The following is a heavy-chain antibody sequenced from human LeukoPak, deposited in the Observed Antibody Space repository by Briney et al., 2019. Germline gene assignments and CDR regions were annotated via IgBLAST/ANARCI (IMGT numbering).Heavy chain of an antibody. Sequence: GASVKVSCKASGGTFSSYAISWVRQAPGQGLEWMGRIIPILGIANYAQKFQGRVTITADKSTSTAYMELSSLRSEDTAVYYCARDYGSGSSRWFDPWGQGTLVTVSS. J-gene: IGHJ5*02. D-gene: IGHD3-10*01. CDR3: ARDYGSGSSRWFDP. CDR2: IIPILGIA. V-gene: IGHV1-69*04. CDR1: GGTFSSYA.